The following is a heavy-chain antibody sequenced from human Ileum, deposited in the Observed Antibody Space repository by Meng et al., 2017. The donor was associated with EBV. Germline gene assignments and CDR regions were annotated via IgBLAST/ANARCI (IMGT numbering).Heavy chain of an antibody. D-gene: IGHD5-18*01. CDR1: GGSFNAYY. V-gene: IGHV4-34*01. J-gene: IGHJ5*02. CDR3: ARGREYTGQLDL. Sequence: GADVLKPLETLSLTGDVSGGSFNAYYWTWIHQCHGVGLEWVGKIFHSGHTNYTPSLESRVSLSVATSKNQFSLLLSSVTAADSGLYFCARGREYTGQLDLWGLGTLVTVSS. CDR2: IFHSGHT.